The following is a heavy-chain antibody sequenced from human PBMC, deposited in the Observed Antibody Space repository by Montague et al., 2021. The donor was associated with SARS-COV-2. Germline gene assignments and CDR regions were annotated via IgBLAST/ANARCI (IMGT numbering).Heavy chain of an antibody. CDR1: GGSFSGYY. CDR3: ARVRYYGSGTSLGMDV. CDR2: TNHSGST. V-gene: IGHV4-34*01. D-gene: IGHD3-10*01. J-gene: IGHJ6*02. Sequence: SETLSLTCAVYGGSFSGYYWSWIRQPPGKGLEWIGETNHSGSTNCNPSLKSRVTISVDTSKNQFSLKLSSVTAADTAVYYCARVRYYGSGTSLGMDVWGQGTTVTVSS.